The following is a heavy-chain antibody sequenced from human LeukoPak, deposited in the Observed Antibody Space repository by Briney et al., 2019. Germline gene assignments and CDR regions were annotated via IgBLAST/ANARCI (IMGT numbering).Heavy chain of an antibody. CDR3: ARGSLWFGETHNWFDP. V-gene: IGHV4-39*01. Sequence: SETLSLTCTVSGVSISSSNSYWGWIRQPPGKGLEWIGSIYYSGNTYYNASLKSQVSISIDTSKNQFSLKLTSVTAADTAVYYCARGSLWFGETHNWFDPWGQGTLVTASS. D-gene: IGHD3-10*01. J-gene: IGHJ5*02. CDR1: GVSISSSNSY. CDR2: IYYSGNT.